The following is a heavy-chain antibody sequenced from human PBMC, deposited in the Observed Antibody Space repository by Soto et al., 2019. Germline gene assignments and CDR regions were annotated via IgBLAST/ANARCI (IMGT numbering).Heavy chain of an antibody. CDR2: ISGSGGST. CDR1: GFTFSSYA. Sequence: VGSLRLSCAASGFTFSSYAMSWVRQAPGKGLEWVSAISGSGGSTYYADSVKGRFTISRDNSKNTLYLQMNSLRAEDTAVYYCAKDRVLSSIADRGPRYYFDYWGQGTLVTVSS. CDR3: AKDRVLSSIADRGPRYYFDY. V-gene: IGHV3-23*01. D-gene: IGHD6-6*01. J-gene: IGHJ4*02.